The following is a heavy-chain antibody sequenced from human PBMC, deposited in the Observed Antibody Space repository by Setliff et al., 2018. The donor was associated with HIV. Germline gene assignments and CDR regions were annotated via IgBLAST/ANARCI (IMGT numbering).Heavy chain of an antibody. D-gene: IGHD1-1*01. CDR3: ASSAGAVPTTAPYGDYYYYFYMDV. CDR2: IIPIFGTP. J-gene: IGHJ6*03. Sequence: ASVKVSCKASGGIFSRSAFSWVRQAPGQGLEWMGGIIPIFGTPNYAQKFQGRVTITTDESTNTVYMELYSLTSEDTAIYYCASSAGAVPTTAPYGDYYYYFYMDVWGKGTTVTVSS. V-gene: IGHV1-69*05. CDR1: GGIFSRSA.